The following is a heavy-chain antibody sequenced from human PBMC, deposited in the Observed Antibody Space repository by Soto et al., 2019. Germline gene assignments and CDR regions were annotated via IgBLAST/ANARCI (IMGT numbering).Heavy chain of an antibody. CDR3: ASLPSGWQNWFDP. D-gene: IGHD6-19*01. V-gene: IGHV3-30-3*01. J-gene: IGHJ5*02. CDR1: GFTFSSYA. Sequence: PGGSLRLSCAASGFTFSSYAMHWVRQAPGKGLEWVAVISYDGSNKYYADSVKGRFTISRDNSKNTLYLQMNSLRAEDTAVYYCASLPSGWQNWFDPWGQGTLVTVSS. CDR2: ISYDGSNK.